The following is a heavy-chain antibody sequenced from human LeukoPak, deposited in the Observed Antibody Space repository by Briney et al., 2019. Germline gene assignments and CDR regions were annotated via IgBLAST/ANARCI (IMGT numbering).Heavy chain of an antibody. Sequence: ASVKFSCKASGYTFTSYYMHWVRQAPGQGLEWMGIINPSGGSTSYAQKFQGRVTMTRDMSTSTVYMELSSLRSEDTAVYYCARGQYYYDSSGYYPTPVSDYWGQGTLVTVSS. V-gene: IGHV1-46*01. CDR3: ARGQYYYDSSGYYPTPVSDY. J-gene: IGHJ4*02. CDR2: INPSGGST. CDR1: GYTFTSYY. D-gene: IGHD3-22*01.